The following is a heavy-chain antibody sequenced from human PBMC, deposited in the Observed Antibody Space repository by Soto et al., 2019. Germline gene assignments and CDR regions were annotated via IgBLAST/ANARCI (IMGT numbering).Heavy chain of an antibody. CDR1: GGSFSDYY. V-gene: IGHV4-34*01. CDR3: ARKSTRITMVRGVTYYYYYMDV. D-gene: IGHD3-10*01. Sequence: QVQLQQWGAGLLKPSETLSLTCAVYGGSFSDYYWSWIRQPPGKGLEWIGEINHSGSTNYNPSLKSRVTISVDTSKNQFSLKLSSVTAADTAVYYCARKSTRITMVRGVTYYYYYMDVWGKGTTVTVSS. J-gene: IGHJ6*03. CDR2: INHSGST.